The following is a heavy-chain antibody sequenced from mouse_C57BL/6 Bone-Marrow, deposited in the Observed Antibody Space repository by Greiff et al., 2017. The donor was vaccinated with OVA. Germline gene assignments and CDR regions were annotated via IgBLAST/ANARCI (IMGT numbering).Heavy chain of an antibody. CDR3: AREDLGY. V-gene: IGHV5-17*01. CDR1: GFTFSDYG. D-gene: IGHD4-1*01. J-gene: IGHJ2*01. CDR2: ISSGSSTI. Sequence: EVKLVESGGGLVKPGGSLKLSCAASGFTFSDYGMHWVRQAPEKGLEWVAYISSGSSTIYYADTVKGRFTISRDNAKNTLFLQMTSLRSEDTAMYYCAREDLGYWGQGTTLTVSS.